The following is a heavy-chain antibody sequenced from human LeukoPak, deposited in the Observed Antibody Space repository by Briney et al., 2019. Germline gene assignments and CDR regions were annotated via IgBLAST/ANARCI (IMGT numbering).Heavy chain of an antibody. CDR1: GFAFDDYA. Sequence: GGSLRLSCAASGFAFDDYAMHWVRQAPGKGLEWVSLISGNGGSTYYADSVKGRFTISRDNSKNTLFLQMNSLRAEDTAVYYCAKGLFYYDNSGYSDYWGQGILVTVSS. CDR2: ISGNGGST. V-gene: IGHV3-43*02. D-gene: IGHD3-22*01. CDR3: AKGLFYYDNSGYSDY. J-gene: IGHJ4*02.